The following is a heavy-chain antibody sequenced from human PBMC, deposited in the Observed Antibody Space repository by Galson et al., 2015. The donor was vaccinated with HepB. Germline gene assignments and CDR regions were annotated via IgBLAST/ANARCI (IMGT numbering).Heavy chain of an antibody. Sequence: SVKVSCKASGGTFSSYAINWVRQAPGQGLEWMGRIIPIFDRPTYGQRFRGRVTITADRSASTAYMDLSGLRSEDTAVYYCARVKNYYDSSGYRYYYFDYWGQGTLVTVSS. CDR1: GGTFSSYA. V-gene: IGHV1-69*04. D-gene: IGHD3-22*01. CDR2: IIPIFDRP. J-gene: IGHJ4*02. CDR3: ARVKNYYDSSGYRYYYFDY.